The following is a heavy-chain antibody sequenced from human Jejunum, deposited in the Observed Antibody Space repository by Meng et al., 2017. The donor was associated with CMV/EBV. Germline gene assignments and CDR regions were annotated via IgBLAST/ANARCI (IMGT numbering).Heavy chain of an antibody. CDR2: VFRGGGT. CDR3: VPDIVIVPVSY. J-gene: IGHJ4*02. Sequence: CVVSGFTVSRGYMTWVRQAPGKGLEWVSAVFRGGGTTYADSVKGRFTVSSDNSKNTVFLQMNSLRTDDTAQYYCVPDIVIVPVSYWGQGTLVTVSS. V-gene: IGHV3-66*02. CDR1: GFTVSRGY. D-gene: IGHD2-2*01.